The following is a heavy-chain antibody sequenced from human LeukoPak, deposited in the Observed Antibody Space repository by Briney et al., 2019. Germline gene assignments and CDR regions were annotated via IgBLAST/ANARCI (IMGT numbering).Heavy chain of an antibody. D-gene: IGHD2-8*02. J-gene: IGHJ4*02. CDR3: ARSGVTTEFDY. V-gene: IGHV4-38-2*01. Sequence: SETLSLTCAVYGGSFSGYYWGWIRQPPGKGLEWIGSIYHSGSTYYNPSLKSRVTISVDTSKNQSSLKLSSVTAADTAVYYCARSGVTTEFDYWGQGTLVTVSS. CDR2: IYHSGST. CDR1: GGSFSGYY.